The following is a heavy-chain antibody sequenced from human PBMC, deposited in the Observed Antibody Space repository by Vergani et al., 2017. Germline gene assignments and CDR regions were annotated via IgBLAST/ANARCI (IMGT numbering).Heavy chain of an antibody. D-gene: IGHD3-10*01. V-gene: IGHV1-69*01. CDR3: ARGDDYGSGSYSYYYYYYMDV. CDR1: GGTFSSYA. Sequence: QVQLVQSGAEVKKPGSSVKVSCKASGGTFSSYAISWVRQAPGQGLEWMGGIIPIFGTANSAQKFQGRVTITADESTSTAYMELSSLRSEDTSVYYCARGDDYGSGSYSYYYYYYMDVWGKGTTVTVSS. J-gene: IGHJ6*03. CDR2: IIPIFGTA.